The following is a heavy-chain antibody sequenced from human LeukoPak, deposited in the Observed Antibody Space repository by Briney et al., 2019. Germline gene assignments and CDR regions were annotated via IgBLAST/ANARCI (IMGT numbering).Heavy chain of an antibody. V-gene: IGHV4-59*12. CDR2: IYSSGST. CDR3: ASHGKAAITAAGTGGVDWFDP. Sequence: PSETLSLTCTVSGGSIRGYFWSGIQQPPGKGLEWIGHIYSSGSTTYTPSLQSRVTISVDTSKNQFSLKLSSVTAADTAVYYCASHGKAAITAAGTGGVDWFDPWGQGTLVTVSS. D-gene: IGHD6-13*01. J-gene: IGHJ5*02. CDR1: GGSIRGYF.